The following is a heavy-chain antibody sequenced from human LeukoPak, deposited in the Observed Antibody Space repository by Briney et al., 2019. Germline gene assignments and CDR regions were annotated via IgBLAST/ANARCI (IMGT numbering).Heavy chain of an antibody. J-gene: IGHJ6*04. D-gene: IGHD3-3*01. Sequence: PSETLSLTRTVSGGSLSSHYWTWIRQPPGKGLEWSGYLYYRGSANYNPSLKSRVTISIDTSKNQFALNLSSVTAADTAVYYCARVGATVGITGMDVWGKGTTVTVSS. CDR3: ARVGATVGITGMDV. CDR1: GGSLSSHY. V-gene: IGHV4-59*11. CDR2: LYYRGSA.